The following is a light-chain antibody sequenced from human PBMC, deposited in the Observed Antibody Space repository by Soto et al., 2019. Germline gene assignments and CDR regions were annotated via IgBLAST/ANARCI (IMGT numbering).Light chain of an antibody. CDR1: QSVSSY. Sequence: EIVLTQSPATLSLSPGERTTLSCRASQSVSSYFAWYQQSPGQAPRLLIYHASTRATGIPARCSGGGSGADFTLTTSSLEPEEFAVYYCQQHSAWPWTFGQGTKVEIK. J-gene: IGKJ1*01. CDR2: HAS. V-gene: IGKV3-11*01. CDR3: QQHSAWPWT.